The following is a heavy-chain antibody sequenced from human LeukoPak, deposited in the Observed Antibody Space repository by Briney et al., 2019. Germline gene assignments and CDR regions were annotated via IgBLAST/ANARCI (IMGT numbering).Heavy chain of an antibody. CDR1: GYTFTSYG. D-gene: IGHD1-26*01. V-gene: IGHV1-18*01. Sequence: ASVKVSCKASGYTFTSYGISWVRQAPGQGLEWMGWISAYNGNTNYAQKLQGRVTMTTDTSTSTAHMELRSLRSDDTAVYYCAREGWELLRNDAFDIWGQGTMVTVSS. J-gene: IGHJ3*02. CDR2: ISAYNGNT. CDR3: AREGWELLRNDAFDI.